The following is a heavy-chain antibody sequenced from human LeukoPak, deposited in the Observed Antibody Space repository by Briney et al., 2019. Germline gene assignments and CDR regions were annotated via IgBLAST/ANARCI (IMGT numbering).Heavy chain of an antibody. J-gene: IGHJ3*02. CDR3: ARVPYYYDSSGYRGAFDI. V-gene: IGHV1-18*01. CDR1: GYTFTSYG. D-gene: IGHD3-22*01. CDR2: ISAYNGNT. Sequence: GASVKVSCKASGYTFTSYGFSWVRQAPGQGLEWMGWISAYNGNTNYAQKLQGRVTMTTDTSTSTAYMELRSLRSDDTAVYYCARVPYYYDSSGYRGAFDIWGQGTMVTVSS.